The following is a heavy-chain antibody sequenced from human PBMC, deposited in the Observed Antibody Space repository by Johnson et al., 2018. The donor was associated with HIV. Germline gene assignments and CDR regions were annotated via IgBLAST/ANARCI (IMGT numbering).Heavy chain of an antibody. CDR2: GGST. V-gene: IGHV3-20*03. D-gene: IGHD5-18*01. J-gene: IGHJ3*02. CDR3: AKNTAMVGDAFDI. Sequence: GGSTGYADSVKGRFTISRVNAKNSLYLQMTSLRAEDTAVYYCAKNTAMVGDAFDIWGQGTMVTVSS.